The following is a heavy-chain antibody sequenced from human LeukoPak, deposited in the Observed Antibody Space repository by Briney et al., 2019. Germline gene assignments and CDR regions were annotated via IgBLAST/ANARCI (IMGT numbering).Heavy chain of an antibody. V-gene: IGHV4-34*01. CDR3: ATIKRGNPFGYFDF. Sequence: SETLSLTCAVYGGSFSGYYWSWIRQPPGKGLEWIGEINHSGSTNYNPSLKSRVTISVDTSKNQFSLRLSYVTAADTAVYYCATIKRGNPFGYFDFWGQGILVTVSS. CDR1: GGSFSGYY. CDR2: INHSGST. D-gene: IGHD3-16*01. J-gene: IGHJ4*02.